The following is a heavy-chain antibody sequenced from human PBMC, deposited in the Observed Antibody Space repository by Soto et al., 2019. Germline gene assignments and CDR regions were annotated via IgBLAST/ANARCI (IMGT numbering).Heavy chain of an antibody. J-gene: IGHJ4*02. CDR2: IKQDGSEK. D-gene: IGHD3-16*01. CDR1: GFTFSSYW. CDR3: ARVPPEEHLGELLGFVDY. Sequence: GGSLRLSCAASGFTFSSYWMSWVRQAPGKGLEWVANIKQDGSEKYYVDSVKGRFTISRDNAKNSLYLQMNSLRAEDTAVYYCARVPPEEHLGELLGFVDYWGQGTLVTVSS. V-gene: IGHV3-7*01.